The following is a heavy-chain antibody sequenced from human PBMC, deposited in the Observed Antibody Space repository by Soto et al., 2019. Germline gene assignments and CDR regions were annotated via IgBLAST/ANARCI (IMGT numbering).Heavy chain of an antibody. Sequence: GASVKVSCKASGGAFSSYAISWVRQAPGQGLEWMGGIIPIFGTANYAQKFQGRVTITADESTSTAYMELSSLRSEDTAVYYCARNSGVQAALTHYTSSGMAVWGQGPTVTVS. CDR3: ARNSGVQAALTHYTSSGMAV. CDR1: GGAFSSYA. J-gene: IGHJ6*02. CDR2: IIPIFGTA. D-gene: IGHD2-2*01. V-gene: IGHV1-69*13.